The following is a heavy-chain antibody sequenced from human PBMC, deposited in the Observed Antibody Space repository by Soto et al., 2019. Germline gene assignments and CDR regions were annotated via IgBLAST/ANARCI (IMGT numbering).Heavy chain of an antibody. CDR3: ARGRYCLTGRCFPNWFES. V-gene: IGHV4-30-4*01. CDR1: GDSISTVDYF. Sequence: SETLSLTCSVSGDSISTVDYFWAWSRQPPGQALEYIGYIYKSATTYYNPSFESRVAISLDTSKGQFSLNVTSVTAADTAVYFCARGRYCLTGRCFPNWFESWGQGTLVTVSS. J-gene: IGHJ5*01. D-gene: IGHD2-15*01. CDR2: IYKSATT.